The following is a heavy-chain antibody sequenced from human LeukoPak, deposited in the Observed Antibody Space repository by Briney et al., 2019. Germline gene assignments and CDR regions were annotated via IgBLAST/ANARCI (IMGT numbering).Heavy chain of an antibody. D-gene: IGHD5-24*01. J-gene: IGHJ4*02. Sequence: GESLRISFQGFGYTFTTSWIGWVRQLPGKGLEWMAIIYAGNSDAKYSPSFQGQVSISTDRSISTAYLQWSSLKASDTAKYYCAIINHPDGRVYWGQGTLVTVSS. V-gene: IGHV5-51*01. CDR3: AIINHPDGRVY. CDR2: IYAGNSDA. CDR1: GYTFTTSW.